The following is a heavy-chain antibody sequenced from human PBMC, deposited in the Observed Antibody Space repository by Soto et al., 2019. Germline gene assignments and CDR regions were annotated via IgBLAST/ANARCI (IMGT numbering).Heavy chain of an antibody. CDR2: IYSGGST. CDR3: ARDRPWFGELSGLGY. D-gene: IGHD3-10*01. J-gene: IGHJ4*02. V-gene: IGHV3-66*01. Sequence: EVQLVESGGGLVQAGGSLRLSCAASGFTVSSNYMSWVRQAPGKGLEWVSVIYSGGSTYYADSVKGRFTISRDNSKNTLYLQMNSLRAEDTAVYYCARDRPWFGELSGLGYWGQGTLVTVSS. CDR1: GFTVSSNY.